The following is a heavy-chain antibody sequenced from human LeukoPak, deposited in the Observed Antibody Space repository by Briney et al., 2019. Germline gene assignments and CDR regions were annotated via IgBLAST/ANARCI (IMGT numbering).Heavy chain of an antibody. Sequence: PGGSLRLSCAASGFTFSSYGMHWVRQAPGKGLEWVALIWYDGSNKYYADSVKGRFTISRDNSKNTLYLQMNSLRAEDTAVYYCAKDPTTEPFVRGQGTLVTVSS. J-gene: IGHJ4*02. CDR3: AKDPTTEPFV. CDR1: GFTFSSYG. D-gene: IGHD4-17*01. CDR2: IWYDGSNK. V-gene: IGHV3-33*06.